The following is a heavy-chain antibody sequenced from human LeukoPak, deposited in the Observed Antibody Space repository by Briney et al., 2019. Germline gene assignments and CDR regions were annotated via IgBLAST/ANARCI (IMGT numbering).Heavy chain of an antibody. CDR3: ARDPARRYDSSGLTGY. V-gene: IGHV1-18*01. CDR2: ISAYNGNT. CDR1: GYTFTSYG. Sequence: GASVKVSCKASGYTFTSYGIIWVRQAPGQGLEWMGWISAYNGNTNYAQKLQGRVTMTTDTSTSTPYMELRSLRSDDTAVYYCARDPARRYDSSGLTGYWGQGTLVTVSS. D-gene: IGHD3-22*01. J-gene: IGHJ4*02.